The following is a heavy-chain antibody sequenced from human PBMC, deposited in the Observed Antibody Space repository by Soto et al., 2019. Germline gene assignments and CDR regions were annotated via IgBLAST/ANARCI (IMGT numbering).Heavy chain of an antibody. D-gene: IGHD2-8*01. Sequence: VGSLRLSCAASGFTFSSYSMNWVRQAPGKGLEWVSSISSSSGYIYYADSVKGRFTISRDNAKNSLYLQMNSLRAEDTAVYYCARDSNGVYVYWGQGTLVTVSS. CDR2: ISSSSGYI. CDR3: ARDSNGVYVY. J-gene: IGHJ4*02. V-gene: IGHV3-21*01. CDR1: GFTFSSYS.